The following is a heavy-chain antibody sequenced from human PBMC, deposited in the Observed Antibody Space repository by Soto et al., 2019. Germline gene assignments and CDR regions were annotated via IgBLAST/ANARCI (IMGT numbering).Heavy chain of an antibody. CDR1: GFLLSTRGLG. Sequence: SGPTLVDPTQTLTLTCTFSGFLLSTRGLGVVWSRQPPGKALEWLALIYWNDDKRYSPSLRNRLTITQDPSKNQVVLTMTNMDPVDTATYERAHREASASSGASDSWGQGTLVTVSS. CDR2: IYWNDDK. J-gene: IGHJ4*02. V-gene: IGHV2-5*01. CDR3: AHREASASSGASDS. D-gene: IGHD6-6*01.